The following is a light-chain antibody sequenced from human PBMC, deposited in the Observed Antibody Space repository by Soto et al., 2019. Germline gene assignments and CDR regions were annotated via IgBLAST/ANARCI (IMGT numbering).Light chain of an antibody. V-gene: IGKV1-5*01. J-gene: IGKJ5*01. Sequence: DIQMTQSPSTLSASVVDRVTITCRASQSISSWLAWYQQKPGKAPKLLIYDASSLESGVPSRFSGSGSGTEFTLTISSLEPEDFAVYYCQQRGDWPVTFGQGTRLEIK. CDR3: QQRGDWPVT. CDR2: DAS. CDR1: QSISSW.